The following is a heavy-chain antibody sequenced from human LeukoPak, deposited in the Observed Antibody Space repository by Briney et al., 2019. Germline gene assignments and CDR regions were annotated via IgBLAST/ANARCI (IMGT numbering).Heavy chain of an antibody. CDR3: ARGGGYSFAYPLDF. CDR1: GFTFSMYG. V-gene: IGHV3-33*01. Sequence: GGSLRLSCAASGFTFSMYGMHWVRQAPGKGLEWVAVIWFDGSNEYYADSVKGRFTVSRDNSQTTMYLQMNSLRVEDTAVYYCARGGGYSFAYPLDFWGQGTLVTVSS. CDR2: IWFDGSNE. D-gene: IGHD5-18*01. J-gene: IGHJ4*02.